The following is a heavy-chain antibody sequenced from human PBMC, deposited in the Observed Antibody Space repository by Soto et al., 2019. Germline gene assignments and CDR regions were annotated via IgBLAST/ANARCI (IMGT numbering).Heavy chain of an antibody. V-gene: IGHV3-33*01. CDR1: GFTFSSYG. D-gene: IGHD1-20*01. Sequence: QVQLVESGGGVVQPGRSLRLSCAASGFTFSSYGMHWVRQAPGKGLEWVAVIWYDGSKKYYADSVKGRFTISRDNSKNTLYLQMNSLRAEDTAVYYCARYNWTRESWYYYYGMDVWGQGTTVTVSS. CDR3: ARYNWTRESWYYYYGMDV. CDR2: IWYDGSKK. J-gene: IGHJ6*02.